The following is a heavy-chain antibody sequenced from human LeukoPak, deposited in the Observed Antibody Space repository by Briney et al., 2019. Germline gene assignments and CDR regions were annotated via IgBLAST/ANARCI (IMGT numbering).Heavy chain of an antibody. D-gene: IGHD5-24*01. V-gene: IGHV3-48*01. J-gene: IGHJ4*02. CDR3: ARDYKYAFDN. CDR1: GFTFSDYS. Sequence: GGSLRLSCAASGFTFSDYSMNWVRQAPGKGLEWISYIGIDSGNTNYADSVKDRSTISGDKAKNSLYLQMNSLRVEDTAVYYCARDYKYAFDNWGQGTLVTVSS. CDR2: IGIDSGNT.